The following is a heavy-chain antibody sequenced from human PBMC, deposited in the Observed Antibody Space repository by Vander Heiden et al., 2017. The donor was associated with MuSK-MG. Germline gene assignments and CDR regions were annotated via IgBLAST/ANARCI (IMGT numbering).Heavy chain of an antibody. CDR2: ISGSGGST. CDR1: GFTFSSYA. CDR3: AKEPGGGYVIFDY. Sequence: EVQLVESGGGLVQPGGSLRLSCAASGFTFSSYAMSWVRQAPGKGLEWVSAISGSGGSTYYADAVKGRFTISRDNSKNTLYLQMKRLRAEDTAVYYCAKEPGGGYVIFDYWGQGTLVTVSS. D-gene: IGHD5-12*01. V-gene: IGHV3-23*04. J-gene: IGHJ4*02.